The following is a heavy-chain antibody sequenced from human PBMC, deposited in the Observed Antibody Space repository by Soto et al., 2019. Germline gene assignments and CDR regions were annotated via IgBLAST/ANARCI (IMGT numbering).Heavy chain of an antibody. D-gene: IGHD2-15*01. V-gene: IGHV4-31*03. J-gene: IGHJ4*02. CDR3: ARWVEVSLDYFDS. CDR2: IFHSGRT. CDR1: GGSITNSYYY. Sequence: SETLSLTCTVSGGSITNSYYYWSWVRQNPGKGLEWIGHIFHSGRTYYNPSLTGRISILVDTSMNQFSLNLNSVTAADTAVYYCARWVEVSLDYFDSWGQGIPVTAPQ.